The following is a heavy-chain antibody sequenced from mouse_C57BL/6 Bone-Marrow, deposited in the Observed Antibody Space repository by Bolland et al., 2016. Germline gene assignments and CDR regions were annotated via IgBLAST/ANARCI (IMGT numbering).Heavy chain of an antibody. CDR3: ARGIYYGSSFAY. J-gene: IGHJ3*01. Sequence: KYNEKFKGKATLTADTSSSTAYMQLSSLTSEDSAVYYCARGIYYGSSFAYWGQGTL. V-gene: IGHV1-66*01. D-gene: IGHD2-2*01.